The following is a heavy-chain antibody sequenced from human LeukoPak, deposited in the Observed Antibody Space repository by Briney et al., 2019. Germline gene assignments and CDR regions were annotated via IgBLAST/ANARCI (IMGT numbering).Heavy chain of an antibody. CDR1: GFTFSNSA. D-gene: IGHD3-9*01. J-gene: IGHJ4*02. CDR3: PRDPLRYLRVGHGDY. Sequence: PVGSLRLSCTASGFTFSNSAMNWVRQAPGKGLEWVSSIDYDSSHIYYAASVRGRFTISRDNASNSVYLQMNSLRVDDTAVYYFPRDPLRYLRVGHGDYWGQGNLVAVSS. V-gene: IGHV3-21*03. CDR2: IDYDSSHI.